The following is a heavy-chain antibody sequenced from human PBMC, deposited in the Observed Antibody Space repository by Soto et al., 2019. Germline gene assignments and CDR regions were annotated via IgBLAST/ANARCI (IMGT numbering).Heavy chain of an antibody. Sequence: QVQLVESGGGVVQPGRSLRLSCAASGFTFSSYAMHWVRQAPGKGLEWVAVISYDGSNKYYADSVKGRFTISRDNSKNTLYLQMNSLRAEDTAVYYCARDRITGTGRNRRDYYFDYWGQGTLVTVSS. CDR2: ISYDGSNK. CDR1: GFTFSSYA. D-gene: IGHD1-20*01. V-gene: IGHV3-30-3*01. J-gene: IGHJ4*02. CDR3: ARDRITGTGRNRRDYYFDY.